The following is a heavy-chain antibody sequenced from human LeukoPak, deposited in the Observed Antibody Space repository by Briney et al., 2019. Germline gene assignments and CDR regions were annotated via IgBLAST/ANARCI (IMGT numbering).Heavy chain of an antibody. CDR1: GISFSSYA. V-gene: IGHV3-23*01. CDR2: ISASGGTT. Sequence: GGSLRLSCAASGISFSSYAMSWVRQAPGKGLEWVSGISASGGTTYYADSVKGRFTISRDDSKNRMYLQTNSLRAEDTAVYHCAKGGFGFGELKFDYWGQGTLVTVSS. CDR3: AKGGFGFGELKFDY. J-gene: IGHJ4*02. D-gene: IGHD3-10*01.